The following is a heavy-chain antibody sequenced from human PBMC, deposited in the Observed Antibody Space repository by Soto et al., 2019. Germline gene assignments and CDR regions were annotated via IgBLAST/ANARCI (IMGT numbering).Heavy chain of an antibody. Sequence: EVQLVESGGGLVQPGGSLRLSCTASGFTFSNHYMDWVRQAPGQGLEWVGRIRNRANSYTTEYAASVKGRFTISRDDLTTSLYLQMRSLETNDTAVYFCVRAEGHCTGGTCFDVFDYWGQGTLVTVSS. J-gene: IGHJ4*02. CDR3: VRAEGHCTGGTCFDVFDY. V-gene: IGHV3-72*01. D-gene: IGHD2-8*02. CDR2: IRNRANSYTT. CDR1: GFTFSNHY.